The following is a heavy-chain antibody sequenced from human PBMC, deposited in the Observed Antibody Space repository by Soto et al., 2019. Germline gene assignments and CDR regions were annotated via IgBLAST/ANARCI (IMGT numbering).Heavy chain of an antibody. Sequence: ASVKVSCKASGYTFTSYDINWVRQATGQGLEWMGWMNPNSGNTGYAQKFQGRVTMTRNTSISTAYMELSSLRSEDTAVYYWATINPLAAADDYWGQGTLVTVSS. J-gene: IGHJ4*02. CDR3: ATINPLAAADDY. V-gene: IGHV1-8*01. CDR1: GYTFTSYD. CDR2: MNPNSGNT. D-gene: IGHD6-13*01.